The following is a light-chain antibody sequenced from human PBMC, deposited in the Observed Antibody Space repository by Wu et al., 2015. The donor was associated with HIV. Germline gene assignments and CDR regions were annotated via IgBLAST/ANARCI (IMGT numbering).Light chain of an antibody. CDR1: QDIRNE. J-gene: IGKJ1*01. CDR3: LQDLTYPRT. V-gene: IGKV1-6*01. CDR2: AAS. Sequence: AIQMTQSPSSLSAFVGDRVTITCRASQDIRNEVGWYQQKPGKAPKLLIYAASSLQSEVPSRFSGSGFGTDFTLTISSLQPEDFATYYCLQDLTYPRTFGQGTQVENK.